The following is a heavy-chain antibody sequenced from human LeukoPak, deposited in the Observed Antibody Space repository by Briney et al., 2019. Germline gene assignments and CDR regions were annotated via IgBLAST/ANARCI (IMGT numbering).Heavy chain of an antibody. CDR2: IINDRLTT. CDR3: AADGEYAFLV. Sequence: GGSLRLSCAASGLTFHNTWMHWIRQAPGEGLVWGSRIINDRLTTTYADSVKGRFTISRDNAKKTLYLQMNSLRADDTAVYYCAADGEYAFLVWGQGTMVTVSA. V-gene: IGHV3-74*01. J-gene: IGHJ3*01. D-gene: IGHD2/OR15-2a*01. CDR1: GLTFHNTW.